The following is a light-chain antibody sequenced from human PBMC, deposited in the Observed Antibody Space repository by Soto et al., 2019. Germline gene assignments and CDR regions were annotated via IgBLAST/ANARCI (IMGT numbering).Light chain of an antibody. CDR2: GAS. J-gene: IGKJ3*01. Sequence: EIVMTQSPGTLSLSPGETATLSCRASQSVSSNYVAWFHQKPGQAPRLLIYGASSRATGVPDRFSAGGSGTDFTLTISRLEHEDFAVYYCQQYGRSPFTFGPGTKVDIK. V-gene: IGKV3-20*01. CDR1: QSVSSNY. CDR3: QQYGRSPFT.